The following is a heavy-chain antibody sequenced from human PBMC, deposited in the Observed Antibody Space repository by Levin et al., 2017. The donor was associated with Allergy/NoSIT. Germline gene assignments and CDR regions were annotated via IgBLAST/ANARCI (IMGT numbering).Heavy chain of an antibody. CDR2: INPNSGGT. Sequence: ASVKVSCKASGYTFTGYYMHWVRQAPGHGLEWMGWINPNSGGTNYAQKFQGRVTMTRDTSISTAYMELSRLRSDDTAVYYCARTPATATHFDYWGQGTLVTVSS. CDR1: GYTFTGYY. D-gene: IGHD2-15*01. V-gene: IGHV1-2*02. J-gene: IGHJ4*02. CDR3: ARTPATATHFDY.